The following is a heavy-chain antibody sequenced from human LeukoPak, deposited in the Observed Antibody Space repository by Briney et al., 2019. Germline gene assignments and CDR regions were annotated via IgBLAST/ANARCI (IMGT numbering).Heavy chain of an antibody. D-gene: IGHD3-22*01. J-gene: IGHJ4*02. CDR3: AKFDALTDSSGYLYYFDY. Sequence: GGSLRLSCAASGFTVSNNRLSWDRQAPGMGLEWVSSISGSGGSTYYADSVKGRFTISRDNSKNTLYLQMNSLRAEDTAVYYCAKFDALTDSSGYLYYFDYWGQGTLVTVSS. V-gene: IGHV3-23*01. CDR2: ISGSGGST. CDR1: GFTVSNNR.